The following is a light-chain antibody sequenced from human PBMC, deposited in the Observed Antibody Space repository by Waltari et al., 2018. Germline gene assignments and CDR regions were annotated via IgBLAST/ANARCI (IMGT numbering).Light chain of an antibody. Sequence: DVQLTQSPSSLSASVGDRVTITCQASQDIYNYLNWFQQKPGKAPKLLIYATASLQSGVPSRFSGAGAGTDFTLTISSLQPDDFATYYCQQSYTSPPTFGQGTNVEIK. J-gene: IGKJ1*01. CDR3: QQSYTSPPT. CDR2: ATA. V-gene: IGKV1-39*01. CDR1: QDIYNY.